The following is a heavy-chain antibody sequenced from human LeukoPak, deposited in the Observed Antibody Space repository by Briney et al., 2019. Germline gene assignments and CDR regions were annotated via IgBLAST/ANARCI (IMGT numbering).Heavy chain of an antibody. CDR3: ARDHSSSSFFDY. V-gene: IGHV3-48*01. CDR1: GFTFSSYS. D-gene: IGHD6-6*01. Sequence: GGSLRLSCAASGFTFSSYSMNWVRQAPGKGLEWVSYISSGSSTIYYADSVKGRFTISRDNAKNSLYLQMNSLRAEDTAVYYCARDHSSSSFFDYWGQGTLVTVSS. CDR2: ISSGSSTI. J-gene: IGHJ4*02.